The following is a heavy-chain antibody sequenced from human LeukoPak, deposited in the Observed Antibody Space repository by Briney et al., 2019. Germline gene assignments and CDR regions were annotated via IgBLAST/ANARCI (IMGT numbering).Heavy chain of an antibody. D-gene: IGHD5-24*01. CDR2: IYYSGTT. Sequence: PSETLSLTCTVSGGSINYYYWTWIRQPPGKGLEWIGYIYYSGTTKYNPSLKSRVTISVDTSKNQFSLKLSSVTAGDTAVYFCARVAVHGYSDYWGQGTLVTVSS. CDR3: ARVAVHGYSDY. V-gene: IGHV4-59*01. J-gene: IGHJ4*02. CDR1: GGSINYYY.